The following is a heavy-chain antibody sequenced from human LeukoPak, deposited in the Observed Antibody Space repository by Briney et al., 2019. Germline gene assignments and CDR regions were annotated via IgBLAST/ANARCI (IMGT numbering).Heavy chain of an antibody. D-gene: IGHD2-15*01. CDR1: GFTFSSYG. CDR2: ISYDGSNK. CDR3: ARRAVVAATNNWFDP. Sequence: GGSLRLSCAASGFTFSSYGVHWVRQAPGKGLEWVAVISYDGSNKYYADSVKGRFTISRDNSKNTLYLQMNSLRAEDTAVYYCARRAVVAATNNWFDPWGQGTLVTVSS. J-gene: IGHJ5*02. V-gene: IGHV3-30*03.